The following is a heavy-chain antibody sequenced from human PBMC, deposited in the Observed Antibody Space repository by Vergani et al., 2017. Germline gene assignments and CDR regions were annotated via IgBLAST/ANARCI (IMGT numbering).Heavy chain of an antibody. CDR2: IIPIFGTA. CDR1: GGTFSSYA. D-gene: IGHD1-26*01. CDR3: ARDHYPLDMGATYY. J-gene: IGHJ4*02. V-gene: IGHV1-69*01. Sequence: QVQLVQSGAEVKKPGSSVKVSCKASGGTFSSYAISWVRQAPGPGLEWMGGIIPIFGTANYAQKFQGRVTSTADESTSTAYMVLSSLRSEDKAVYYCARDHYPLDMGATYYWGQGTLVTVSS.